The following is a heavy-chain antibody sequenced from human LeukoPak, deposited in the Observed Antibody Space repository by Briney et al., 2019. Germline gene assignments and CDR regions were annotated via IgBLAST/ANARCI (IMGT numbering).Heavy chain of an antibody. CDR3: AKYSSSHFDY. CDR1: GFTFSSYE. Sequence: GGSLRLSCAASGFTFSSYEMNWVRQAPGKGLKWVSYISSSGSTIYYADSVKGRFTISIDNSKNTLYLKMNSLRAEDTAVYYCAKYSSSHFDYWGQGTLVTVSS. CDR2: ISSSGSTI. V-gene: IGHV3-48*03. J-gene: IGHJ4*02. D-gene: IGHD4-11*01.